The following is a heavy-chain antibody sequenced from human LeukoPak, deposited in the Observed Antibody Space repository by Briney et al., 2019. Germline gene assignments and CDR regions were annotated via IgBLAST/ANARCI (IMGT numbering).Heavy chain of an antibody. J-gene: IGHJ4*02. Sequence: PGGSLRLSCAASGFTLSDYYMSWIRPAPGEGLGWGSFISSSGSPIYYAESVKGRFTISRDNAKNSLYLQMNSLRAEDAAVYYCARGTFALIEVVDYWGQGTVVTVSS. CDR1: GFTLSDYY. D-gene: IGHD2-8*01. V-gene: IGHV3-11*04. CDR3: ARGTFALIEVVDY. CDR2: ISSSGSPI.